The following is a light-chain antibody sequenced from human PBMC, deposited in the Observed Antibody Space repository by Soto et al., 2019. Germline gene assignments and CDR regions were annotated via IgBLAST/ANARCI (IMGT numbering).Light chain of an antibody. CDR2: EVS. CDR3: SSYTTSRTLV. Sequence: QSVLPQPASVSGSPGQSITISCTGTSSVVGGYNYVSWYQQHPGKVPKLMIFEVSNRPSGVSNRFSGSKSGNTASLTISGLQAEDEADYYCSSYTTSRTLVFGPGTKVTVL. CDR1: SSVVGGYNY. V-gene: IGLV2-14*01. J-gene: IGLJ1*01.